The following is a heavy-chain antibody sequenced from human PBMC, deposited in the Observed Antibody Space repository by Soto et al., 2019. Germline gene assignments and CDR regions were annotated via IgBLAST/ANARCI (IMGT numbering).Heavy chain of an antibody. CDR2: ISAYNGNT. D-gene: IGHD2-15*01. Sequence: GASVKVSCKASGYTFTSYGISWVRQAPGQGLEWMGWISAYNGNTNYAQKFQGRVTITADESTSTAYMELSSLRSEDTAVYYCASFLGYCSGGSCYGGFDYWGQGTLVTVSS. CDR1: GYTFTSYG. J-gene: IGHJ4*02. V-gene: IGHV1-18*01. CDR3: ASFLGYCSGGSCYGGFDY.